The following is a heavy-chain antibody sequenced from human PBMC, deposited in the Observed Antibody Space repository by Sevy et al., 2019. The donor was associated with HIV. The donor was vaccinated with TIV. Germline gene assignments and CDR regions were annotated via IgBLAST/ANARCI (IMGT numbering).Heavy chain of an antibody. V-gene: IGHV1-18*01. CDR3: ARAYCSGGSCYSLAY. Sequence: VSVKVSCKASGYTFTSYRIYWVRQAPGQGLEWMGWVSAHNGDTNYVQKVQGRVAMTTDTSTSTAYIELRSLTSDDTAVYYCARAYCSGGSCYSLAYWGQGSLVTVSS. D-gene: IGHD2-15*01. CDR2: VSAHNGDT. J-gene: IGHJ4*02. CDR1: GYTFTSYR.